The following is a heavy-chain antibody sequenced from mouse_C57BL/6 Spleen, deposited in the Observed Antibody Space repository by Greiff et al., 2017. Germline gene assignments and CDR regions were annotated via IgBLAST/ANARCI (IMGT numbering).Heavy chain of an antibody. Sequence: EVKVEESGGGLVKPGGSLKLSCAASGFTFSSYAMSWVRQTPEKRLEWVATISDGGSYTYYPDNVKGRFTISRDNAKNNLYLQMSHLKSEDTAMYYCARDGTEYFDYWGQGTTLTVSS. V-gene: IGHV5-4*01. CDR1: GFTFSSYA. J-gene: IGHJ2*01. D-gene: IGHD4-1*01. CDR3: ARDGTEYFDY. CDR2: ISDGGSYT.